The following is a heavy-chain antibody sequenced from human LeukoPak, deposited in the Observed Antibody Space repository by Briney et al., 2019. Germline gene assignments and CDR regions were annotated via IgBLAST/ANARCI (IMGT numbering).Heavy chain of an antibody. V-gene: IGHV1-69*13. Sequence: SVKVSRKASGGTFSSYAISWVRQAPGQGLEWMGGIIPIFGTANYAQKFQGRVTITADESTSTAYMELSSLRSEDTAVYYCARAPIYYDILTGYYDDKTYFDYWGQGTLVTVSS. D-gene: IGHD3-9*01. CDR2: IIPIFGTA. CDR3: ARAPIYYDILTGYYDDKTYFDY. CDR1: GGTFSSYA. J-gene: IGHJ4*02.